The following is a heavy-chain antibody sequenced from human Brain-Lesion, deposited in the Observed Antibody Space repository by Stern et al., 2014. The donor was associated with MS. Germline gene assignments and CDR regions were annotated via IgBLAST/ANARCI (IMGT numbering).Heavy chain of an antibody. D-gene: IGHD5-18*01. V-gene: IGHV1-58*03. CDR2: VVGLNGDT. J-gene: IGHJ5*02. CDR1: GITFSQSA. Sequence: QMQLVQSGPEVKKPGTSVKVSCKASGITFSQSAVQWLRQARGQRLEWIGGVVGLNGDTNYAQSFQERVPITRDMSTSTVYMELRSLRSEDTAVYYCASERYTYYDDQRPPGGFGPWGQGTLVTVSS. CDR3: ASERYTYYDDQRPPGGFGP.